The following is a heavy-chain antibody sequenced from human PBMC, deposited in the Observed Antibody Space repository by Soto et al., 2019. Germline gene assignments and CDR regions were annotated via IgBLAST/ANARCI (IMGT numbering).Heavy chain of an antibody. CDR3: ARGTRATQYYYYFYGMDV. V-gene: IGHV4-59*01. CDR1: GGSISTYY. Sequence: PSETLSLTCTVSGGSISTYYWTWIRQPPGEGLEWIGYISYSGSTNYNPSLKSRLTISLNTSKKHFSLKLGSVTAADTAVYYCARGTRATQYYYYFYGMDVWGQGTTVTVSS. CDR2: ISYSGST. J-gene: IGHJ6*02.